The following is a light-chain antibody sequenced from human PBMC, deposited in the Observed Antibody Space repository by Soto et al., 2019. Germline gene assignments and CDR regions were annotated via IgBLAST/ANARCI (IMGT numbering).Light chain of an antibody. CDR3: QQYDSSPHT. CDR2: GAS. CDR1: QSVNSIY. Sequence: EIVLTQSPGTLSLSPGERATLSCRASQSVNSIYLAWYQQKPGQAPRLLIYGASSRETGIPDTFSGSGSGPDFTLTISRLEPEDFAVYYCQQYDSSPHTLGQGTKVDIK. V-gene: IGKV3-20*01. J-gene: IGKJ2*01.